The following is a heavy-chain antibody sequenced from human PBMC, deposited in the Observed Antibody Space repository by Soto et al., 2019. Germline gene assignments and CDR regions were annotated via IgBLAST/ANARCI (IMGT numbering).Heavy chain of an antibody. Sequence: GGSLRLSCAASGFTFSSYAMSWVRQAPGKGLEWVSAISGSGGSTYYADSVKGLFTISRDNSKDTLYLQMNSLRAEDTAVYYCAKRHHMVRGVMNGMDVWGQGTTVTVSS. J-gene: IGHJ6*02. CDR1: GFTFSSYA. D-gene: IGHD3-10*01. V-gene: IGHV3-23*01. CDR2: ISGSGGST. CDR3: AKRHHMVRGVMNGMDV.